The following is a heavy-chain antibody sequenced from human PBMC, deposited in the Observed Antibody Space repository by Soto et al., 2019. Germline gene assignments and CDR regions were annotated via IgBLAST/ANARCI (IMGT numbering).Heavy chain of an antibody. J-gene: IGHJ4*02. D-gene: IGHD3-22*01. Sequence: QVQLVESGGGLVKPGGSLRLSCAASGFTFSDYYMSWIRKAPGKGLEWVSYISSSSSYTNYADSVKGRFTISRDNAKNSLYLQMNSLRAADTAVYYCATGQYYYDSSGYYYSWGQGTLVTVSS. V-gene: IGHV3-11*05. CDR2: ISSSSSYT. CDR3: ATGQYYYDSSGYYYS. CDR1: GFTFSDYY.